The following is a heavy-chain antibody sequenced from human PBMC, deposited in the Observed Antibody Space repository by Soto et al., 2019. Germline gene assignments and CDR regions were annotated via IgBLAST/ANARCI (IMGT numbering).Heavy chain of an antibody. Sequence: QVQLQQWGAGLLKPSETLSLTCAVYGGSFSGYYWSWIRQPPGKGLEWIGEINHSGNTNYNPSLKSRITISVHTSKNQFSLKLNSVTAADTAVYYCTRAAPRYCSGTTCYSGRDYWGQGNLVTVSS. CDR2: INHSGNT. D-gene: IGHD2-15*01. CDR1: GGSFSGYY. CDR3: TRAAPRYCSGTTCYSGRDY. J-gene: IGHJ4*02. V-gene: IGHV4-34*01.